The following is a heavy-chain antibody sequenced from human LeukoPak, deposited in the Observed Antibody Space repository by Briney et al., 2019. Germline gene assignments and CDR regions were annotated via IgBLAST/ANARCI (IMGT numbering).Heavy chain of an antibody. J-gene: IGHJ4*02. CDR1: GFTFSSYA. CDR3: TRVGYIDEGVDY. Sequence: GGSLRLSCAASGFTFSSYAMTWVRQAPGKGLEWVSVISGSGTNTYYADSVKGRFTISRDNAKNSLYLQMSSLRAEDTAIYYCTRVGYIDEGVDYWGQGTLVTVSP. V-gene: IGHV3-23*01. D-gene: IGHD5-24*01. CDR2: ISGSGTNT.